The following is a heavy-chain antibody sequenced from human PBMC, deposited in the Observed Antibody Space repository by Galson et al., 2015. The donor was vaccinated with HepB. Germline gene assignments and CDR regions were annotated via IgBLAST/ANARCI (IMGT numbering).Heavy chain of an antibody. V-gene: IGHV4-34*01. Sequence: SETLSLTCAVYGGSFSGYYWSWIRQPPGKGLEWIGEINHSGSTNYNPSLKSRVTISVDTSKNQFSLKLSSVTAADTAVYYCARGRYRTPFDYWGQGTLVTVSS. J-gene: IGHJ4*02. CDR3: ARGRYRTPFDY. CDR2: INHSGST. D-gene: IGHD3-16*02. CDR1: GGSFSGYY.